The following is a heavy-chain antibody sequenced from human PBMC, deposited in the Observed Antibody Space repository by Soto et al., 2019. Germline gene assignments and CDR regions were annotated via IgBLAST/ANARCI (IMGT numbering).Heavy chain of an antibody. D-gene: IGHD3-3*01. J-gene: IGHJ4*02. CDR1: GFTFSSYA. CDR2: ISGSGAAT. Sequence: EVQLLESGGGLVQPGGSLRLSCASSGFTFSSYARTWVRRPPGKGLEWVSAISGSGAATYYADSVQGRFTISRDNSNNTLYLQMNSLRAEDTAVYSCAKVLYGVVTYFDSWGQGTLVTVSS. CDR3: AKVLYGVVTYFDS. V-gene: IGHV3-23*01.